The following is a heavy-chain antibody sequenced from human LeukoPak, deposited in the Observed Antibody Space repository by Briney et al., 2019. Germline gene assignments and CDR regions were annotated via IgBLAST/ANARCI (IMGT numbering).Heavy chain of an antibody. J-gene: IGHJ6*02. CDR2: IWYDGSNK. V-gene: IGHV3-33*01. Sequence: GRSLRLSCAASGFTFSSYGMHWVRQAPGKGLEWVAVIWYDGSNKYYADSVKGRFTISRDNSKNTLYLQMNSLRAEDTAVYYCARATLPYYYYYGMDVWGQGTLVTVSS. CDR3: ARATLPYYYYYGMDV. CDR1: GFTFSSYG.